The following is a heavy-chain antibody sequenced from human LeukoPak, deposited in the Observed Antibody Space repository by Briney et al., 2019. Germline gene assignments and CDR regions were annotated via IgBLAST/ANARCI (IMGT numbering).Heavy chain of an antibody. Sequence: SETLSLTCTVSGYSISSGYYWGWIRQPPGKGLEWIGSIYHSGSTYYNPSLKSRVTISVDTSKNQFSLKLSSVTAADTAVYYCARQGRYSLYNWFDPWGQGTLVTVSS. V-gene: IGHV4-38-2*02. CDR2: IYHSGST. CDR3: ARQGRYSLYNWFDP. D-gene: IGHD1-26*01. CDR1: GYSISSGYY. J-gene: IGHJ5*02.